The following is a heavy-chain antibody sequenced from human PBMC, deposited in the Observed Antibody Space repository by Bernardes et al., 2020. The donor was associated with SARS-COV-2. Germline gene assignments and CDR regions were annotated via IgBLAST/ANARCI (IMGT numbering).Heavy chain of an antibody. CDR1: GFTFSTYG. Sequence: GGSLRLSCEASGFTFSTYGMHWVRQAPGKGLEWVAIIWSDGSNIYYTDSVKGRFTISRDNSKNKLFLQMNSLRAEDTAMYYCARAGGAAGGRYYFYYYPMDVWGQGTTVTVSS. J-gene: IGHJ6*02. CDR3: ARAGGAAGGRYYFYYYPMDV. V-gene: IGHV3-33*01. CDR2: IWSDGSNI. D-gene: IGHD2-21*01.